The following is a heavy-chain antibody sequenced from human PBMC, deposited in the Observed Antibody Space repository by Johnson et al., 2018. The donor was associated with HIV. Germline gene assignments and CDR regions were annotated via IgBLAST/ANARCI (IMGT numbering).Heavy chain of an antibody. D-gene: IGHD4/OR15-4a*01. Sequence: VQLVESGGGLVQPGGSLRLSCAASGFTVSSNYMSWVRQAPGRGLEWVSFIYSGGSTYYADSVKGRFTISRDNAKNSLFLQMNSLRAEDTAVYYCARVGANFDAFDIWGQGTMVTVSS. CDR3: ARVGANFDAFDI. J-gene: IGHJ3*02. CDR1: GFTVSSNY. CDR2: IYSGGST. V-gene: IGHV3-66*01.